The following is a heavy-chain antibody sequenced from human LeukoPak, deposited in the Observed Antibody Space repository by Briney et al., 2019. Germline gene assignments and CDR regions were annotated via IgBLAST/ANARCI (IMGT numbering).Heavy chain of an antibody. CDR1: GDSVSSNSVT. V-gene: IGHV6-1*01. CDR2: TYYRSTWYN. J-gene: IGHJ5*02. Sequence: SQTLSLTCAISGDSVSSNSVTWNWIRQSPSRGLGWLGRTYYRSTWYNDYAVSVRGRITVNPDTSKNQFSLHLNFVTPEDTAVYYCARRLTQYDCFDPWGQGILVTVSS. CDR3: ARRLTQYDCFDP. D-gene: IGHD2-2*01.